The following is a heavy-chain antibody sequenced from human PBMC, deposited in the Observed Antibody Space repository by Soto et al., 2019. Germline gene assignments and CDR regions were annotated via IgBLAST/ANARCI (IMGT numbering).Heavy chain of an antibody. CDR3: ARGDYFDRRFDY. CDR1: GFTFSSDW. D-gene: IGHD3-9*01. CDR2: IKQDGSEK. J-gene: IGHJ4*02. Sequence: PGGSLRLSCAASGFTFSSDWMSWVRQAPGKGLEWVATIKQDGSEKYYVDSVRGRFTVSRDNAKNSLYLEMNSLRAEDTAVYYCARGDYFDRRFDYWGQVTLVTVSS. V-gene: IGHV3-7*03.